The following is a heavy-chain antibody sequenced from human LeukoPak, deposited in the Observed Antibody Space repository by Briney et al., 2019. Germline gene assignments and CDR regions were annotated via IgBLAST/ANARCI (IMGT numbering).Heavy chain of an antibody. CDR3: ARVRGGVATYYFDY. CDR2: INPNSGGT. CDR1: GYTFTGYY. V-gene: IGHV1-2*02. D-gene: IGHD5-12*01. Sequence: ASVKVSCKASGYTFTGYYMHWVRQAPGQGLEWMGWINPNSGGTNYAQKFQGRVTMTRDTSISTAYMELSRLRSDDTAVYYCARVRGGVATYYFDYWGQGTLVTVSS. J-gene: IGHJ4*02.